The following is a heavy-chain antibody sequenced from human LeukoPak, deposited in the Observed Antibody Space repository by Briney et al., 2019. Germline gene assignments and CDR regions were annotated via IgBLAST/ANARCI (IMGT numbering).Heavy chain of an antibody. CDR3: ARDTGYDTSLCFDP. J-gene: IGHJ5*02. CDR2: ISAYNGNT. D-gene: IGHD3/OR15-3a*01. V-gene: IGHV1-18*01. CDR1: GYTFTSYG. Sequence: AASVKVSCKASGYTFTSYGISWVRQAPGQGLEWMGWISAYNGNTNYAQKLQGRVTMTTDTSTSTAYMELRSLRSDDTAVYYCARDTGYDTSLCFDPWGQGTPVTVSS.